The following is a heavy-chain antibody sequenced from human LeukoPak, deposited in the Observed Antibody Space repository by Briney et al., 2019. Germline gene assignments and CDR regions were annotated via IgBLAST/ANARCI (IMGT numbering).Heavy chain of an antibody. J-gene: IGHJ4*02. CDR3: VKGYCSSISCYEDY. D-gene: IGHD2-2*01. CDR2: LSSNGGST. Sequence: GGSLRLSCSASGFTFSSYAMHWVRQTPGKGLEYVSALSSNGGSTYYADSVKGRFTISRDNSKNTLYLQMSSLRAEDTAVYYCVKGYCSSISCYEDYWSQGTLVTVSS. V-gene: IGHV3-64D*06. CDR1: GFTFSSYA.